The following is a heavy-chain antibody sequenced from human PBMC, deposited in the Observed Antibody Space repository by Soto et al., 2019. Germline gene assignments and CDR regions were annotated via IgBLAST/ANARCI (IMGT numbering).Heavy chain of an antibody. V-gene: IGHV3-30*03. CDR3: AGALENPYFDYGLDV. CDR1: GFRFSSYG. CDR2: TTYDGGIK. Sequence: GGSLRLSCTASGFRFSSYGMELVRQSPGKGLEWVAATTYDGGIKHYVDSVKGRFTISRDNSKNTLYLQMNSLRAEDTATSYCAGALENPYFDYGLDVWGQGPTAAVSS. J-gene: IGHJ6*02. D-gene: IGHD1-1*01.